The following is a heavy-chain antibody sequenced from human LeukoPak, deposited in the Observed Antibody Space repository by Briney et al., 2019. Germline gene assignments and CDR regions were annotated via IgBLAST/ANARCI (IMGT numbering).Heavy chain of an antibody. Sequence: ASVKVSCKVSGYTLTELSMHWVRQAPGNGLEWMGGFDPEDGETIYAQKFQGRVTMTEDTSTDTAYMELSSLRSEDTAVYYCATGEYCSSTSCYAPMRLSFRYWGQGTLVTVSS. CDR3: ATGEYCSSTSCYAPMRLSFRY. J-gene: IGHJ4*02. D-gene: IGHD2-2*01. CDR1: GYTLTELS. CDR2: FDPEDGET. V-gene: IGHV1-24*01.